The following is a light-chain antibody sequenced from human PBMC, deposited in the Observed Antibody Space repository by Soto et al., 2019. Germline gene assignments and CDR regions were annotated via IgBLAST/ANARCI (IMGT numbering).Light chain of an antibody. Sequence: NQMTQSPSSLSVYVGDRVTITCRAGQDIRYYLAWYQQRPGELPKLLIYAASTLQSGVPSRFSGSGSGTDFTLTINSLQPEDFAVYYCQPRSNWPPYTLGQGTLLEI. CDR1: QDIRYY. CDR2: AAS. CDR3: QPRSNWPPYT. V-gene: IGKV1-27*01. J-gene: IGKJ5*01.